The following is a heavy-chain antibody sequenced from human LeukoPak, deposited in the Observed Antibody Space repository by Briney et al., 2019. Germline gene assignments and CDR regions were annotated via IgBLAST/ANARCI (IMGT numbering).Heavy chain of an antibody. CDR1: GFTFSSYA. D-gene: IGHD3-3*01. J-gene: IGHJ4*02. V-gene: IGHV3-23*01. CDR3: AKGGLWSVYYSDY. CDR2: ISGSGGNT. Sequence: DPGGSLRLSCAASGFTFSSYAMSWVRQAPGKGLEWVSAISGSGGNTYYADSVKGRFTISRDNSKNTLYLQMNSLRAEDTAVYHCAKGGLWSVYYSDYWGQGTVVTVSS.